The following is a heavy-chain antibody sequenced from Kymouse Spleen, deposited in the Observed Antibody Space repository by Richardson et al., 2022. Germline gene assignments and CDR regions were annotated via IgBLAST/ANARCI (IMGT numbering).Heavy chain of an antibody. V-gene: IGHV3-30*18. Sequence: QVQLVESGGGVVQPGRSLRLSCAASGFTFSSYGMHWVRQAPGKGLEWVAVISYDGSNKYYADSVKGRFTISRDNSKNTLYLQMNSLRAEDTAVYYCAKLVVPAAMPFDYWGQGTLVTVSS. CDR2: ISYDGSNK. CDR1: GFTFSSYG. J-gene: IGHJ4*02. D-gene: IGHD2-2*02. CDR3: AKLVVPAAMPFDY.